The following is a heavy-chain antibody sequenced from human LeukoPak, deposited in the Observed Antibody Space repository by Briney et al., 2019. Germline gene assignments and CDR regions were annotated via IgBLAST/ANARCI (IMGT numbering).Heavy chain of an antibody. J-gene: IGHJ4*02. V-gene: IGHV3-49*04. D-gene: IGHD2-21*02. CDR1: GFTFGDYA. Sequence: GGSLRLSCTASGFTFGDYAMSWVRQAPGKGLEWVGFIRSKAYGGTTEYAASVKGRFTISRDDSKSIAYLQMNSLKTEDTAVYYCTRDRAYCGGDCYSAYDYWGQGTLVTVSS. CDR3: TRDRAYCGGDCYSAYDY. CDR2: IRSKAYGGTT.